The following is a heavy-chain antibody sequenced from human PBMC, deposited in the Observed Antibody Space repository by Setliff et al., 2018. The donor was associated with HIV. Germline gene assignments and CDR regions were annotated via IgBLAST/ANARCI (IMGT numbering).Heavy chain of an antibody. CDR1: GYSFTSYW. D-gene: IGHD3-3*01. Sequence: GESLKISCKGSGYSFTSYWIGWVRQMPGKGLEWMGIIYPGDSDTRYSPSFQGQVTISADESISVAYLQWSSLKTSDSAMYYCARPRVPYDFWSGPEVWGQGTLVTVSS. V-gene: IGHV5-51*01. J-gene: IGHJ4*02. CDR3: ARPRVPYDFWSGPEV. CDR2: IYPGDSDT.